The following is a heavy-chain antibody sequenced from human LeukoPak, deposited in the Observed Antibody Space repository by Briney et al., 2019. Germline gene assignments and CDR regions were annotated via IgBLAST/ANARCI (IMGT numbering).Heavy chain of an antibody. CDR2: ISSSSSTI. CDR3: ARCGYSYYYYYMDV. V-gene: IGHV3-48*01. J-gene: IGHJ6*03. D-gene: IGHD3-22*01. Sequence: PGGSLRLSCAASGFTFSSYGMTWVRQAPGKGLEWVSYISSSSSTIYYADSVKGRFTISRDNAKNSLYLQLNSLRAEDTAVYYCARCGYSYYYYYMDVWGKGTTVTVSS. CDR1: GFTFSSYG.